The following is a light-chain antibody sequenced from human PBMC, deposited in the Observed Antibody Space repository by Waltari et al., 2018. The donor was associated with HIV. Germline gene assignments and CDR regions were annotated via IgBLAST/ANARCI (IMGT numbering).Light chain of an antibody. CDR3: QAWDSSTGGV. CDR2: HDN. J-gene: IGLJ3*02. V-gene: IGLV3-1*01. CDR1: TLADNY. Sequence: SEMTQPHAGSVSPGQTASIPCSGDTLADNYASCYQKKPGQSPVLVIYHDNKRPSGIPERFSGSNSGNTATLTISGTQARDEADYYCQAWDSSTGGVFGGGTKLTVL.